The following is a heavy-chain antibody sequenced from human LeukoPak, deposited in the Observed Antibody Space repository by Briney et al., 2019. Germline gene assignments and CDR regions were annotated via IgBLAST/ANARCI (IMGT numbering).Heavy chain of an antibody. CDR1: GFTFSSYA. J-gene: IGHJ4*02. CDR3: AKDRLGGPYFFHY. D-gene: IGHD3-16*01. V-gene: IGHV3-23*01. Sequence: GESLRLSCAPSGFTFSSYAMSWVSQAPGKGLEWVSTIGGTGVRTYYADSVKGRFTISRDNSKNTLYLQINSLRAEDTAVYFCAKDRLGGPYFFHYWGQGTLVTVSS. CDR2: IGGTGVRT.